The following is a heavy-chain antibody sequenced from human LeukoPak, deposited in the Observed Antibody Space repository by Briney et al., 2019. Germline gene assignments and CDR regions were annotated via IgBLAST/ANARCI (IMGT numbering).Heavy chain of an antibody. CDR1: GYTLTELS. CDR2: FDPEDGET. J-gene: IGHJ4*02. Sequence: ASVKVFCKVSGYTLTELSMHWVRQAPGKGLEWMGGFDPEDGETIYAQKFQGRVTMTEDTSTDTAYMELSSLRSEDTAVYYCARGRYSGSYYQFGPDYWGQGTLVTVSS. D-gene: IGHD1-26*01. CDR3: ARGRYSGSYYQFGPDY. V-gene: IGHV1-24*01.